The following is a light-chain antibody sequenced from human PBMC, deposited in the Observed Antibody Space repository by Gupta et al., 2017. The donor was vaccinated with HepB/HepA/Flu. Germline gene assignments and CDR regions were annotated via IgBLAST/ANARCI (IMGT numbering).Light chain of an antibody. CDR1: ESLLQSHEYNY. Sequence: EIEMTQSVLSLPVTLGVPASSSCRSSESLLQSHEYNYLDWYLQKPGQSPQLLIYLGSNRAFGVPDRFSGSGSGTDFTLKISRVEAEDVGVYYCMQALQTRAFGPGTKVDIK. J-gene: IGKJ3*01. V-gene: IGKV2-28*01. CDR3: MQALQTRA. CDR2: LGS.